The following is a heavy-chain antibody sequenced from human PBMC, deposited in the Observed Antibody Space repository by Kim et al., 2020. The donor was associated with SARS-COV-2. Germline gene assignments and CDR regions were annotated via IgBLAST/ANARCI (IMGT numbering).Heavy chain of an antibody. Sequence: STNYNPSLKSRVTISVDTSKNQFSLKLSSVTAADTAVYYCARGQDGFAYWGQGSLVTVSS. CDR3: ARGQDGFAY. D-gene: IGHD4-17*01. CDR2: ST. J-gene: IGHJ4*02. V-gene: IGHV4-34*01.